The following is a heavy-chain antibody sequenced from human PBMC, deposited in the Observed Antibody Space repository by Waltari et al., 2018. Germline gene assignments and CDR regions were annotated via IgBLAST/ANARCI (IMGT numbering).Heavy chain of an antibody. D-gene: IGHD2-15*01. Sequence: EVQLLESGGGLVQPGGSLRLSCAASGFTFSSYAISWVRQPPGKGLEWVSGISGSGGSTYYADSVKGRFTISRDNSKNTLFVQMNSLRAEDTAVYYCAKGDCSGGSCYWYFDYWGQGTLVTVSS. J-gene: IGHJ4*02. CDR2: ISGSGGST. V-gene: IGHV3-23*01. CDR1: GFTFSSYA. CDR3: AKGDCSGGSCYWYFDY.